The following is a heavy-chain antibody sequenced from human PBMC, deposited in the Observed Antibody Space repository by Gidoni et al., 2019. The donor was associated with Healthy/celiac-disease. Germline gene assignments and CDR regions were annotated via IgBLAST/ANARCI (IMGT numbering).Heavy chain of an antibody. J-gene: IGHJ4*02. D-gene: IGHD1-26*01. CDR2: IKSKTDGGTT. CDR3: TTEVPGSDYGLGY. V-gene: IGHV3-15*01. CDR1: GFTFSNAW. Sequence: EVQLVESGGGLVKPGGSLRLSCAASGFTFSNAWMSWVRQAPGKGLEWVGRIKSKTDGGTTDYAAPVKGRFTISRDDSKNTLYLQMNSLKTEDTAVYYCTTEVPGSDYGLGYWGQGTLVTVSS.